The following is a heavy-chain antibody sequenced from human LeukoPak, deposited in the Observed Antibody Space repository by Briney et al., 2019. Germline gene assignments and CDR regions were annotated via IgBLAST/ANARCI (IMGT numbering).Heavy chain of an antibody. CDR3: ARGVAGNGPAGSADY. V-gene: IGHV1-8*01. D-gene: IGHD6-19*01. CDR1: GYTFTSYD. CDR2: MNPNSGNT. J-gene: IGHJ4*02. Sequence: GASVKVSYKASGYTFTSYDINWVRQATGQGLEWVGWMNPNSGNTGYAQKFQGRVTMTRNTSISTAYMELSSLRSEDTAVYYCARGVAGNGPAGSADYWGQGTLVTVSS.